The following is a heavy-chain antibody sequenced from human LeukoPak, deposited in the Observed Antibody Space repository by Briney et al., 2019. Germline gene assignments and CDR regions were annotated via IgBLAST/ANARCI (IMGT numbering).Heavy chain of an antibody. Sequence: SETLSLTCAVYGGSFSGYYWSWIRQPPGKGLEWIGEINHSGSTNYNPSLKSRVTISVDTSKNQFSLKLSSVTAADTAVYYCARGLPRLGYCSGGSCTKGKNWFDPWGQGTLVTVSS. J-gene: IGHJ5*02. V-gene: IGHV4-34*01. D-gene: IGHD2-15*01. CDR3: ARGLPRLGYCSGGSCTKGKNWFDP. CDR2: INHSGST. CDR1: GGSFSGYY.